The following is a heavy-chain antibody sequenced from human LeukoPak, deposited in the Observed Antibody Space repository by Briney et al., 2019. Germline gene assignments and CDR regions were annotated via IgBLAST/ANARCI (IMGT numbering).Heavy chain of an antibody. CDR1: GFTFGDYA. CDR2: IRSKACGGTT. D-gene: IGHD3-16*01. V-gene: IGHV3-49*03. Sequence: GGSLRLSCTASGFTFGDYAMSWFRQAPGKGLEWVGFIRSKACGGTTEYAASVKGRFTISRDDSKSIAYLQMNSLKTEDTAVYYCARQRFTTRAYAGNWFDPWGQGTLVTVSS. CDR3: ARQRFTTRAYAGNWFDP. J-gene: IGHJ5*02.